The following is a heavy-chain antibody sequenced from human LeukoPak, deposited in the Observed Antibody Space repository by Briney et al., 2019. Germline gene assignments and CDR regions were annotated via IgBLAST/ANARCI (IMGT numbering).Heavy chain of an antibody. J-gene: IGHJ4*02. Sequence: GGSLRLSCAASGFTFSIYEMNWVRQAPGKGLEWLSYIGTSDGTVYYADSVKGRFTISRDNSKNSVFLQMKSLRGEDTARYYCARGLRFDYWGQGALVTVSS. CDR1: GFTFSIYE. CDR3: ARGLRFDY. V-gene: IGHV3-48*03. CDR2: IGTSDGTV.